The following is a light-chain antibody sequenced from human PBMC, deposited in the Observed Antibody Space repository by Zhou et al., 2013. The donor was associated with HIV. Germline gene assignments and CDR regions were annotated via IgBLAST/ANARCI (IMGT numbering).Light chain of an antibody. CDR2: DTS. Sequence: IVLTQSPGTLSLSPGERATLSCRASQSVASNYLAWYQQKPGQAPRLLIYDTSTRATGIPDRFSGSGSGTDFTLTISTLEPDDFALYYCQQYGTSSWTFGQGTKVEIK. CDR3: QQYGTSSWT. CDR1: QSVASNY. J-gene: IGKJ1*01. V-gene: IGKV3-20*01.